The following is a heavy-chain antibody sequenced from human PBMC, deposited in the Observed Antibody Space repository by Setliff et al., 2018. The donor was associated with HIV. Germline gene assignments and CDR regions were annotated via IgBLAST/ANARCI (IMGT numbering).Heavy chain of an antibody. CDR3: ARRHRIGSTNGLFDT. CDR1: GYSFSNHW. J-gene: IGHJ5*02. Sequence: PGESLKISCTGSGYSFSNHWIGWVRQVPGRGLEWVGIIYPQDSDTRYSPSFEGHVTISADKSISTAYLQWSSLKASDTAMYYCARRHRIGSTNGLFDTWGQGTLVTVSS. D-gene: IGHD2-2*01. V-gene: IGHV5-51*01. CDR2: IYPQDSDT.